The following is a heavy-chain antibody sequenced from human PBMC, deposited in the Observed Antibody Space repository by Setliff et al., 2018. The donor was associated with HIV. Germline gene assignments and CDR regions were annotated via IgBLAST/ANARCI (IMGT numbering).Heavy chain of an antibody. CDR1: GFTFDDYT. V-gene: IGHV3-43*01. D-gene: IGHD1-1*01. Sequence: GSLRLSCAASGFTFDDYTMHWVRQAPGKAPEWVSLISWDGYNTYYADSVQGRFTISRDNSKNSLYLEMHSLRVEDTAFYYCARDKRDDNFLTSRISSVFDFWGEGTLVTVSS. CDR2: ISWDGYNT. J-gene: IGHJ4*02. CDR3: ARDKRDDNFLTSRISSVFDF.